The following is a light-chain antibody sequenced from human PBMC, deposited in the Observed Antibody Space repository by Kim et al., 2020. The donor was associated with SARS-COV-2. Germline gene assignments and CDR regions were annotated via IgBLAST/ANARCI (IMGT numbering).Light chain of an antibody. Sequence: SYVLTQPHSVSVAPGKTARITCGGNNIGSKSVHWYQQKPGQAPVLVIYYDSDRPSGIPERFSGSNSGNTATLTISRVEAEDEADYYCQVWDSSSDHRVFGGGTQLTVL. CDR2: YDS. CDR3: QVWDSSSDHRV. CDR1: NIGSKS. V-gene: IGLV3-21*04. J-gene: IGLJ3*02.